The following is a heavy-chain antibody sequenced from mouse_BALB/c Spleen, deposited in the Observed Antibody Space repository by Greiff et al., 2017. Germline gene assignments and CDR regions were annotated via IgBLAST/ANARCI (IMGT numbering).Heavy chain of an antibody. J-gene: IGHJ3*01. V-gene: IGHV1-9*01. Sequence: QVQLQQSGAELMKPGASVKISCKATGYTFSSYWIEWVKQRPGHGLEWIGEILPGSGSTNYNEKFKGKATFTADTSSNTAYMQLSSLTSEDSAVYYCAKMEYYRSFAYGGQGTLVTVSA. D-gene: IGHD2-14*01. CDR3: AKMEYYRSFAY. CDR2: ILPGSGST. CDR1: GYTFSSYW.